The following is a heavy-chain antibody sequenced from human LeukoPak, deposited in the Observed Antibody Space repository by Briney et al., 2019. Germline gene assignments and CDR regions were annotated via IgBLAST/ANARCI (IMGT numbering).Heavy chain of an antibody. Sequence: PGGSLRLSCAASGFTFSSYWMHWVRQAPGKGLVWVSRINSDGSSTSYADSVKGRFTISRDNAKNTLYLQMNSLRAEDTAVYYCARGAEMATIDHNHYYYYYYYMDVWGKGTTVTVSS. J-gene: IGHJ6*03. CDR2: INSDGSST. V-gene: IGHV3-74*01. D-gene: IGHD5-24*01. CDR3: ARGAEMATIDHNHYYYYYYYMDV. CDR1: GFTFSSYW.